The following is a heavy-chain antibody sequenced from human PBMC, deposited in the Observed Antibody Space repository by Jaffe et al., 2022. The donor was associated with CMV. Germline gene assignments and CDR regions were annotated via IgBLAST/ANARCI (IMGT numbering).Heavy chain of an antibody. J-gene: IGHJ3*02. CDR1: GGSISSSSYY. V-gene: IGHV4-39*01. Sequence: QLQLQESGPGLVKPSETLSLTCTVSGGSISSSSYYWGWIRQPPGKGLEWIGSIYYSGSTYYNPSLKSRVTISVDTSKNQFSLKLSSVTAADTAVYYCARQDWSGVYAIEVIGAFDIWGQGTMVTVSS. CDR2: IYYSGST. D-gene: IGHD2-8*01. CDR3: ARQDWSGVYAIEVIGAFDI.